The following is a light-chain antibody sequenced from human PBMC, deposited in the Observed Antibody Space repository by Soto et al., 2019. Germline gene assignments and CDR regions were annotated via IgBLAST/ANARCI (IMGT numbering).Light chain of an antibody. J-gene: IGKJ1*01. Sequence: DIQMTQSPSTLSASVGDRVTITCRASQSISSWLAWYQQKPGKAPKLVIYKASSLESGVPSRFRGSGSGTEFTLTISSLQPDDFATYYCQQYNSYSGTFGRGTKVNIK. CDR2: KAS. CDR3: QQYNSYSGT. V-gene: IGKV1-5*03. CDR1: QSISSW.